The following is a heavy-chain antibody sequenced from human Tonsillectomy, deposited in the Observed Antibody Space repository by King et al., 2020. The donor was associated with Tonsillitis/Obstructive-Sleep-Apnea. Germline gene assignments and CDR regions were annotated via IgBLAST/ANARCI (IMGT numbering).Heavy chain of an antibody. CDR3: ARGAGDFWSGPINWFDP. J-gene: IGHJ5*02. CDR2: INTNTGNP. Sequence: QLVQSGSELKKPGASVKVSCKASGYTFTSFAMNWVRQAPGQGLEWMGWINTNTGNPTYAQGFTGRFVFSLDTSISTTYLHISSLKAEDTAVYYCARGAGDFWSGPINWFDPWGQGTLVTVSS. V-gene: IGHV7-4-1*02. D-gene: IGHD3-3*01. CDR1: GYTFTSFA.